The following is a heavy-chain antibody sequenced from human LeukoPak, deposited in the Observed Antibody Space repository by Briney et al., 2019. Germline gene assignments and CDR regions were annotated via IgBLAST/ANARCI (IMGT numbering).Heavy chain of an antibody. CDR2: IYTSGST. Sequence: PSETLSLTCTVSGGSISSGSYYWSWIRQPAGKGLEWIGRIYTSGSTNYNPSLKSRVTISVDTSKNQFSLKLSSVTAADTAVYYCASRTRRESDFWSGYNWGQGTLVTVSS. J-gene: IGHJ4*02. CDR1: GGSISSGSYY. D-gene: IGHD3-3*01. CDR3: ASRTRRESDFWSGYN. V-gene: IGHV4-61*02.